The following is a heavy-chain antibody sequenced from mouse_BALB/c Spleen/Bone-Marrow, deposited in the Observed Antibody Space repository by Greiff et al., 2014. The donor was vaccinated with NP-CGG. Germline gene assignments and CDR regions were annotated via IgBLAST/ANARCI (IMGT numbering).Heavy chain of an antibody. V-gene: IGHV14-3*02. J-gene: IGHJ1*01. D-gene: IGHD1-1*01. CDR1: GFNIKDTY. CDR3: ASYYYGRYFDV. CDR2: IDPANGNT. Sequence: DVKLQESGAELVKPEASVKLSCTASGFNIKDTYMHWVKQRPEQGLEWIGRIDPANGNTKYDPKFQGKATITADTSSNTAYLQLSSLTSEDTAVYYCASYYYGRYFDVWGAGTTVTVSS.